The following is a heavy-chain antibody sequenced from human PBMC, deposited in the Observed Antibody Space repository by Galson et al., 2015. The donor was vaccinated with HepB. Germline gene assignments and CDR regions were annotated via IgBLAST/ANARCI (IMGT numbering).Heavy chain of an antibody. CDR2: INTNTGNP. CDR1: GYTFTSYA. CDR3: ARDRVDIVATIFRAFDI. J-gene: IGHJ3*02. Sequence: SVKVSCKASGYTFTSYAMNWVRQAPGQGLEWMGWINTNTGNPTYAQGFTGRFVFSLDTSVSTAYLQISSLKAEDTAVYYCARDRVDIVATIFRAFDIWGQGTIVTVSS. V-gene: IGHV7-4-1*02. D-gene: IGHD5-12*01.